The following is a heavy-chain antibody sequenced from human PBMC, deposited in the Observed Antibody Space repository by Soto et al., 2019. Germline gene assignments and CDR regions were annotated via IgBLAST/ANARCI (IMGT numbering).Heavy chain of an antibody. Sequence: QVQLVQSGAEVKKPGSSVKVSCKTSGDIFSGYSISWVRQAPGQGLEWMGGIIPIFGTTNYAQRFPGRVTITADKSPSTVYMELYSLKSEDTAVYYCARDLGSGYDPGDYWGQGTLVTVSS. CDR3: ARDLGSGYDPGDY. CDR2: IIPIFGTT. D-gene: IGHD5-12*01. CDR1: GDIFSGYS. J-gene: IGHJ4*02. V-gene: IGHV1-69*14.